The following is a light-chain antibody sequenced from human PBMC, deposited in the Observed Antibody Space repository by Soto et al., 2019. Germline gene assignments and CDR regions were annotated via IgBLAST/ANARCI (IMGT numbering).Light chain of an antibody. V-gene: IGLV2-14*01. CDR1: SSDVGGYNY. CDR2: DVS. J-gene: IGLJ1*01. CDR3: SSYTSSSAYV. Sequence: QSALTQPASVSGSPGQSITISCTGTSSDVGGYNYVSWYQQHPGKAPKLMIYDVSNRPSGVSNRFSGSKSGNTASLTISGLQAEDEGDYHCSSYTSSSAYVFGTGTKLTVL.